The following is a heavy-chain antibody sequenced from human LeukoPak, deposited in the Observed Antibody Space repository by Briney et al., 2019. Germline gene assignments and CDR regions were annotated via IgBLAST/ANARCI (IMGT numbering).Heavy chain of an antibody. V-gene: IGHV1-18*01. CDR3: ARALLWFGEPSHIDY. J-gene: IGHJ4*02. CDR1: GYTFTSYG. D-gene: IGHD3-10*01. CDR2: ITAYNDNT. Sequence: ASVRVSCKASGYTFTSYGISWVRQAPRQGREWMGWITAYNDNTDYSQKLQGRVTMTTDTSTSTAYMELRSLRSDDTAVYYCARALLWFGEPSHIDYWGQGTLVTASS.